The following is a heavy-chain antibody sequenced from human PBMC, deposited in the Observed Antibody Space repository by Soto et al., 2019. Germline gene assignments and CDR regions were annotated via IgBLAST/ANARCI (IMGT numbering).Heavy chain of an antibody. D-gene: IGHD3-22*01. CDR1: GFTFGDYA. CDR3: TKYDYDSSGPNFDY. Sequence: GGSLRLSCTASGFTFGDYAMSWFRQAPGKGLEWVGFIRSKAYGGTTEYAASVKGRFTISRDDSKSIAYLQMNSLKTEDTAVYYCTKYDYDSSGPNFDYWGQGTLVTVSS. CDR2: IRSKAYGGTT. V-gene: IGHV3-49*03. J-gene: IGHJ4*02.